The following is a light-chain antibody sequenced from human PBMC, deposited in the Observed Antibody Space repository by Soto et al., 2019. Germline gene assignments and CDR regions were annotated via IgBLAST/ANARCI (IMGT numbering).Light chain of an antibody. CDR3: QSYDNDLSVV. V-gene: IGLV1-40*01. CDR2: DNN. Sequence: QSVLTQPTSVSGAPGQRVTISCTGSNSNIGAGHAAQWYQQPPGTTPKHLIYDNNRQPSGVPVRCSGSRSGTSASLAITGLQAEDEADYYCQSYDNDLSVVFGGGTKLAVL. CDR1: NSNIGAGHA. J-gene: IGLJ2*01.